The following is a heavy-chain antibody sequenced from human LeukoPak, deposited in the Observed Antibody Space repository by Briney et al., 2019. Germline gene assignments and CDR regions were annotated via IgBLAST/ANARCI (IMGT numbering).Heavy chain of an antibody. D-gene: IGHD3-9*01. CDR2: MNPNSGNT. CDR3: ARGRLRYFDWLPTWDY. Sequence: VSXXXSXXXXTXXDXXWVRQAPGXGLEWMGWMNPNSGNTGYAQKFQGRVTMTRNTSISTAYMELSSLRSEDTAVYYCARGRLRYFDWLPTWDYWGQGTLVTVSS. CDR1: XXXXTXXD. V-gene: IGHV1-8*01. J-gene: IGHJ4*02.